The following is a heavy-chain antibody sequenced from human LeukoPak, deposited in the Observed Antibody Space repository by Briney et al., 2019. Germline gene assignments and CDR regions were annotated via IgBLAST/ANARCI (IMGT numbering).Heavy chain of an antibody. V-gene: IGHV6-1*01. CDR2: TYYRSKWYN. CDR1: GDSVSSNSAA. D-gene: IGHD6-13*01. Sequence: SQTLSLTCAISGDSVSSNSAAWNWIRQSPSRGLEWLGRTYYRSKWYNDYAVSVKSRITINPDTSKNQFSLQLNSVTPEDTAVYYCARTPYSSSWDGYYYYYGMDVRGKGTTVTVSS. J-gene: IGHJ6*04. CDR3: ARTPYSSSWDGYYYYYGMDV.